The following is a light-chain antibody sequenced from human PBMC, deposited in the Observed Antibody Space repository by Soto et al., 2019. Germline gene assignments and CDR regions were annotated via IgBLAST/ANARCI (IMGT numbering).Light chain of an antibody. Sequence: QLVLTQSPSASASLGASAKLTCTLSSGHSSYAIAWHQQQPEKGPRYLMKLNSDGSHSKGDGIPDRFSGSSSGAERYLTISSHQSEDEADYYCQTWGTVGTGLRVFGGGTKLTLL. V-gene: IGLV4-69*01. J-gene: IGLJ3*02. CDR2: LNSDGSH. CDR1: SGHSSYA. CDR3: QTWGTVGTGLRV.